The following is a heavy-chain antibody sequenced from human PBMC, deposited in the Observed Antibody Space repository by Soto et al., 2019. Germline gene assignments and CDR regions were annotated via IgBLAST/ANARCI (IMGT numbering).Heavy chain of an antibody. CDR1: GGSVSSGSYY. D-gene: IGHD1-26*01. V-gene: IGHV4-61*01. Sequence: QVQLQESGPGLVKPSETLSLTCTVSGGSVSSGSYYWSWIRQPPGMGLEWIGYIYYSGSTNYNPSLKSRVTLSVDTSKNQFSLKLSSVTAADTAVYYCARLSGSYYAEFWGQGTLVTVSS. CDR2: IYYSGST. CDR3: ARLSGSYYAEF. J-gene: IGHJ4*02.